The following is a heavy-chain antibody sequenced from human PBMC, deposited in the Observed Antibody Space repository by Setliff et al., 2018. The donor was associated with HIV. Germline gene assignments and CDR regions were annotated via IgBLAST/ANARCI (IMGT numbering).Heavy chain of an antibody. D-gene: IGHD6-13*01. J-gene: IGHJ4*02. V-gene: IGHV4-39*01. CDR3: ARHAAAAPFRY. Sequence: SETLSLTCAVSGGSIGSSTYYWGWIRQPPGKGLEWIGSMYYSGSTYYNPSLKSRVTISVDTSKNQFSLKVGSMTAADTAVYFCARHAAAAPFRYWGQGTLVTVSS. CDR1: GGSIGSSTYY. CDR2: MYYSGST.